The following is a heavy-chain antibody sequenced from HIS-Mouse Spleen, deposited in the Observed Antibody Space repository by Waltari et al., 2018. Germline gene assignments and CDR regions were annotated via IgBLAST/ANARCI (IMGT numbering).Heavy chain of an antibody. J-gene: IGHJ2*01. CDR1: GGSISSSSYY. CDR3: AREIPYSSSWYDWYFDL. D-gene: IGHD6-13*01. Sequence: QLQLQESGPGLVKPSETLSLTCTVSGGSISSSSYYWGWIRQPPGKGLEWIGGIYYRGSTYDTPSLKSRVTISVDTSKNQFSLKRSSVTAADTAVYYCAREIPYSSSWYDWYFDLWGRGTLVTVSS. CDR2: IYYRGST. V-gene: IGHV4-39*07.